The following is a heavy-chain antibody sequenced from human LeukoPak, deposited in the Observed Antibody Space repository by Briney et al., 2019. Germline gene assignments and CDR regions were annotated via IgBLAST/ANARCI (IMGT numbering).Heavy chain of an antibody. CDR2: ISGSGGST. Sequence: GGSLRLSCAASGFTFSSYAMSWVRQAPGKGLEWVSAISGSGGSTYYADSVKGRFTISRDNSKNTLYLQMNSLRAEDTGVYYCAKDDGPLEWLLPVDYWGQGTLVTVSS. J-gene: IGHJ4*02. CDR3: AKDDGPLEWLLPVDY. V-gene: IGHV3-23*01. D-gene: IGHD3-3*01. CDR1: GFTFSSYA.